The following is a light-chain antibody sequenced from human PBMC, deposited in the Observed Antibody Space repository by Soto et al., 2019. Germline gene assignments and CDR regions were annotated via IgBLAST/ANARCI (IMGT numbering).Light chain of an antibody. Sequence: EIVLTQSPGTLSLSPGETATLSCRASQRVLSTYLGWYQQKPGQAPRLLIYGVSIRATGIPDRFSGSGSGTEFHLTNRRLEAGEFAGYYCQQYGNSPWAFGQGTKVEI. CDR2: GVS. J-gene: IGKJ1*01. CDR3: QQYGNSPWA. V-gene: IGKV3-20*01. CDR1: QRVLSTY.